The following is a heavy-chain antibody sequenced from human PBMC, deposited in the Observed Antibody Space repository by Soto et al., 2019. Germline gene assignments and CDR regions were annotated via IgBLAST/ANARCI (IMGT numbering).Heavy chain of an antibody. V-gene: IGHV3-23*01. Sequence: GGSLRLSCAASGGTCSNYAMSWVRQAPGEGLDWVSGISGGGGSTYYADSVKGRFTISRDNSKNTLYLQMNSLRAEDTAVYYCAKDREPYQLLSKILFDYWGQGTLVTVSS. CDR3: AKDREPYQLLSKILFDY. CDR1: GGTCSNYA. J-gene: IGHJ4*02. CDR2: ISGGGGST. D-gene: IGHD2-2*01.